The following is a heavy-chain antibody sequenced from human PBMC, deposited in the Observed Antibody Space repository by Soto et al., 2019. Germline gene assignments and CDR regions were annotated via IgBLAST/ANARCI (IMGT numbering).Heavy chain of an antibody. CDR2: ISYDGSNK. J-gene: IGHJ4*02. Sequence: QVQLVESGGGVVQPGRSLRLYCAASGFTFSSYAMHWVRQAPGKGLEWVAVISYDGSNKYYADSVKGRFTISRDNSKNTLELQMNSLRAEDTAVYYCAKQTGVRFDYWGQGTLVTVSS. D-gene: IGHD3-16*01. CDR3: AKQTGVRFDY. CDR1: GFTFSSYA. V-gene: IGHV3-30-3*01.